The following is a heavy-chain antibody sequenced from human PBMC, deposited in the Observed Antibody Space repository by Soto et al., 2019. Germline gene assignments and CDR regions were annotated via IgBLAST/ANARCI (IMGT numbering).Heavy chain of an antibody. CDR2: IYYSGST. CDR3: ARDKGYYYDSSGSNWFDP. CDR1: GGSVSSGSYY. D-gene: IGHD3-22*01. V-gene: IGHV4-61*01. Sequence: QVQLQESGPGLVKPSETLSLTCTVSGGSVSSGSYYWSWIRQPPGKGLEWIGYIYYSGSTNYNPSLKSRVTISVDTSKNQFSLKLSSVTAADTAAYYCARDKGYYYDSSGSNWFDPWGQGTLVTVSS. J-gene: IGHJ5*02.